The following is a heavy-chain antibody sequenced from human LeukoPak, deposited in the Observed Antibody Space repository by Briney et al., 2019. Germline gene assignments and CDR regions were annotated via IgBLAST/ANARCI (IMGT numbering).Heavy chain of an antibody. CDR2: ISSSSSYI. Sequence: PGGSLRLSCAASGFTLSSYSMNWVRQAPGKGLEWVSSISSSSSYIYYADSVKGRFTISRENAKNSLYLQMNSLRAEDTAVDYCARDIKGQYQDAFDFWGQGTMVTVSS. V-gene: IGHV3-21*01. D-gene: IGHD2-2*01. CDR3: ARDIKGQYQDAFDF. CDR1: GFTLSSYS. J-gene: IGHJ3*01.